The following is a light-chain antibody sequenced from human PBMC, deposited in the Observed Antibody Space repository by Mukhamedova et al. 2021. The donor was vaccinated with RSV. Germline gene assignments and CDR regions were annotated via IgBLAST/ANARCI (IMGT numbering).Light chain of an antibody. J-gene: IGKJ1*01. CDR3: QQYITWLPPWT. V-gene: IGKV3-15*01. Sequence: YQQKPGQAPSPPIYGESPRATGIPARFGGGGLGPGLTLTIRRMRPEDFAVYYGQQYITWLPPWTFGQGTKVEI. CDR2: GES.